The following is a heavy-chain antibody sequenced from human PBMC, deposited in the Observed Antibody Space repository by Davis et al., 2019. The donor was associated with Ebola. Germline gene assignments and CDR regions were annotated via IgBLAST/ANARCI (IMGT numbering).Heavy chain of an antibody. V-gene: IGHV4-34*01. J-gene: IGHJ4*02. Sequence: PSETLSLTCAVYGGSFSGYYWSWIRPPPGKGLEWIGEINHSGSTNYNPSLKSRVTISVDTSKNQFSLKLSSVTAADTAVYYCARSPKGIAVADPIDYWGQGTLVTVSS. CDR1: GGSFSGYY. CDR2: INHSGST. D-gene: IGHD6-19*01. CDR3: ARSPKGIAVADPIDY.